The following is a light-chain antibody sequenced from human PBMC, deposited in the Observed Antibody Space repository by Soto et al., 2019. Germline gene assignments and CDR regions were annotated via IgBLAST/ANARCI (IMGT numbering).Light chain of an antibody. CDR3: QHLNSYPIT. V-gene: IGKV1-9*01. CDR1: QVVSSH. Sequence: QLTQFPSSLSASVGDRVTITCRASQVVSSHLAWHQQKPGKAPKLLIYEVSTLQSGVPSRFSGSGSGTDFTLTISSLQPEDFATYYCQHLNSYPITFGQGTRLEIK. J-gene: IGKJ5*01. CDR2: EVS.